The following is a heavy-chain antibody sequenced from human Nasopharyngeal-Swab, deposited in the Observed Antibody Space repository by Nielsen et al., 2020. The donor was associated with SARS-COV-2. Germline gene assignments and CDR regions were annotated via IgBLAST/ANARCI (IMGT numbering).Heavy chain of an antibody. V-gene: IGHV4-59*01. CDR3: ARGGGSGGYYNDDAFDI. D-gene: IGHD3-10*01. J-gene: IGHJ3*02. CDR2: IYYSGST. Sequence: RQAPGKGLEWIGYIYYSGSTNYNPSLKSRVTISVDTSKNQFSLKLSSVTAADTAVYYCARGGGSGGYYNDDAFDIWGQGTMVTVSS.